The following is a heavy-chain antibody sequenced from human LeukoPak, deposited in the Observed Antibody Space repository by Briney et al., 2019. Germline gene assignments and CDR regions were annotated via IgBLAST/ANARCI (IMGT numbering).Heavy chain of an antibody. CDR1: GGSFSGYY. V-gene: IGHV4-34*01. J-gene: IGHJ4*02. D-gene: IGHD4-17*01. CDR3: AREPYGDYRGSFDY. CDR2: INHSGST. Sequence: SEILSLTCAVYGGSFSGYYWSWIRQPPGKGLEWIGEINHSGSTNYNPSLKSRVTISVDTSKNQFSLKLSSVTAADTAVYYCAREPYGDYRGSFDYWGQGTLVTVSS.